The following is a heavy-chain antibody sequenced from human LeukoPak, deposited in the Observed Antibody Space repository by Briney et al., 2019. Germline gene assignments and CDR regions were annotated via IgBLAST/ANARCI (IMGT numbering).Heavy chain of an antibody. CDR1: GFTFSSYA. V-gene: IGHV3-23*01. D-gene: IGHD3-3*01. J-gene: IGHJ4*02. CDR2: ISGSGGST. Sequence: PGGSLRLSCAASGFTFSSYAMSWVRQAPGKGLEWVSAISGSGGSTYYADSVKGRFTISRDNSKNTLYLQMNSLRAEDTAVYYCAKWAEGFLEWSLRYYFDYWGQGTLVTVSS. CDR3: AKWAEGFLEWSLRYYFDY.